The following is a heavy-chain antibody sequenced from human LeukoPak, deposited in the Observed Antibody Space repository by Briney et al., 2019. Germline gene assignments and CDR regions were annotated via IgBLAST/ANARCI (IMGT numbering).Heavy chain of an antibody. Sequence: SETLSLTCAVSGGSISSGGYSWSWIRQPPGKGLEWIGYIYHSGSTYYNPSLKSRVTISVDRSKNQFSLKLSSVTAADTAVYYCARGSSSDSSSWYVNWFDPWGQGTLVTVSS. CDR3: ARGSSSDSSSWYVNWFDP. CDR1: GGSISSGGYS. J-gene: IGHJ5*02. V-gene: IGHV4-30-2*01. CDR2: IYHSGST. D-gene: IGHD6-13*01.